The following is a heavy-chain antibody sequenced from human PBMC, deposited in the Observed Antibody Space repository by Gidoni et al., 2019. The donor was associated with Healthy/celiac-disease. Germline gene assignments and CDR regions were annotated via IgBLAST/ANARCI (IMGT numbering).Heavy chain of an antibody. J-gene: IGHJ4*02. V-gene: IGHV4-31*03. CDR1: VGSISSGGYY. Sequence: HVQLQESGPGLVKPSQTLSLTCTVSVGSISSGGYYWSWIRQHPGKGLEWIGYIYYSGSTYYNPSLKSRVTISVDTSKNQFSLKLSSVTAADTAVYYCAIESASPRSPDYWGQGTLVTVSS. D-gene: IGHD2-2*01. CDR3: AIESASPRSPDY. CDR2: IYYSGST.